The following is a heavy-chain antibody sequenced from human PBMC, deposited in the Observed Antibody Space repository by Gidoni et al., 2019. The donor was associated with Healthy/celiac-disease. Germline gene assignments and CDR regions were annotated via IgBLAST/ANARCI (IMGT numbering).Heavy chain of an antibody. Sequence: QVQLVQSGAEVKKPGSSVKVSCQASGGTFSSYAISWVRQAPGQGLEWMGGIIPIFGTANDAQKFQGRVTITADESTSTAYMELSSLRSEDTAVYYCARGAAVAGPDAFDIWGQGTMVTVSS. CDR2: IIPIFGTA. CDR1: GGTFSSYA. V-gene: IGHV1-69*01. CDR3: ARGAAVAGPDAFDI. J-gene: IGHJ3*02. D-gene: IGHD6-19*01.